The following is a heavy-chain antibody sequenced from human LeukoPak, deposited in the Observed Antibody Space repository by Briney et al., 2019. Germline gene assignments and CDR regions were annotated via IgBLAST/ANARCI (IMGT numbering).Heavy chain of an antibody. CDR1: GYTFTIYG. D-gene: IGHD1-26*01. V-gene: IGHV1-18*01. CDR3: ARAEVGATPRDYYMDV. Sequence: GASVKVSFKASGYTFTIYGISWVRQAPGQGREWMGWISAYNGNTNYARKLQGRVTMTTDTSTSTAYMELRSLRSDDTAVYYCARAEVGATPRDYYMDVWGKGTTVTVSS. J-gene: IGHJ6*03. CDR2: ISAYNGNT.